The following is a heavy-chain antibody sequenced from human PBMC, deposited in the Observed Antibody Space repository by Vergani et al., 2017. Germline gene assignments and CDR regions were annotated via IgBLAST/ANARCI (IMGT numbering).Heavy chain of an antibody. D-gene: IGHD3-22*01. CDR3: ASLDDRDSSGSKYFDY. CDR2: IHPADSAT. V-gene: IGHV5-51*01. J-gene: IGHJ4*02. Sequence: EVQLVQSGAEVKKPGESLNISCQISGYSFTNYWIGWVRQMPGKGLEWMGIIHPADSATRYSPSFQGQVTISVDKSISTAYLQRSILRAWDSAMYYCASLDDRDSSGSKYFDYWVQGTRVTVSS. CDR1: GYSFTNYW.